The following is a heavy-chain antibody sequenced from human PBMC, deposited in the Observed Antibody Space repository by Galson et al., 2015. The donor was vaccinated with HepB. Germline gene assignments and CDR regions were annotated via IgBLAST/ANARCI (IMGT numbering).Heavy chain of an antibody. Sequence: QSGAEVKKPGESLKISCKGSGYSFTTYWIGWVRQMPGKGLEWMGIVYPGDSDTRCSPSFQGPVTISVDKSISTAYLQWSSLKASDTAIYYCARSYTTMGSVFDYWGQGTLVTVSS. V-gene: IGHV5-51*01. J-gene: IGHJ4*02. D-gene: IGHD1-1*01. CDR3: ARSYTTMGSVFDY. CDR2: VYPGDSDT. CDR1: GYSFTTYW.